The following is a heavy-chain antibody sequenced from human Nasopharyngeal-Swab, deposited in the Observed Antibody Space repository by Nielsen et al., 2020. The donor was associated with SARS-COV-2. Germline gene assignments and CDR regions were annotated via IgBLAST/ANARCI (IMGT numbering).Heavy chain of an antibody. CDR3: ARVGRGFHDAAFDI. CDR2: INAGNGNT. J-gene: IGHJ3*02. Sequence: ASVKVSCKASGYTFTSYAMHWVRQAPGQRLEWMGWINAGNGNTKYSQKFQGRVTITRDTSASTAHMELSSLRSEDTAVYYCARVGRGFHDAAFDIWGQGTMVTVSS. V-gene: IGHV1-3*01. D-gene: IGHD1-26*01. CDR1: GYTFTSYA.